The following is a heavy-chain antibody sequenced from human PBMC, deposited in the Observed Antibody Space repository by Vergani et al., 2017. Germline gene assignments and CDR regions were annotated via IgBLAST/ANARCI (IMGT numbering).Heavy chain of an antibody. V-gene: IGHV3-49*04. Sequence: EVQLLESGGRLVQPGGSLRLSCRASGFTFTDYGISWVRQAPRKGLEWVGFVRNKEDGGLTEHAASVKGRFTISRDDSKAIAYLQMNSLKTEDTAVYYCTTGFPGSSWSTYLGQGTLVTVSS. CDR2: VRNKEDGGLT. CDR1: GFTFTDYG. CDR3: TTGFPGSSWSTY. J-gene: IGHJ4*01. D-gene: IGHD6-13*01.